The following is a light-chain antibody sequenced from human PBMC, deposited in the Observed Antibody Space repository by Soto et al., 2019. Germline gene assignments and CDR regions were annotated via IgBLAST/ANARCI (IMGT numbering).Light chain of an antibody. CDR2: AAS. J-gene: IGKJ5*01. Sequence: DIQMTQSPSSLSASVGDRVTITCRASQSISTYLNWYQQKPGKAPKLLIYAASSLQSGVPSRFSGSGSGTDFTRTISSLQPEDFATYYCQQSYSYPPTFGQGTRLEIK. CDR3: QQSYSYPPT. V-gene: IGKV1-39*01. CDR1: QSISTY.